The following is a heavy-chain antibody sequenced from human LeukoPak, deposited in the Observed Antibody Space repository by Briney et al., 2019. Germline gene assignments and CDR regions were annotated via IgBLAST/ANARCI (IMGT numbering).Heavy chain of an antibody. D-gene: IGHD3-22*01. CDR3: ARNRDSSGYYVFDY. J-gene: IGHJ4*02. Sequence: GASVRVSCKASGYTFTGYYMHWVRQAPGQGLEWMGWINPNSGGRNYAQKFQGRVTMTRDTSISTAYMELSRLRSDDTAVYYCARNRDSSGYYVFDYWGQGTLVTVSS. CDR1: GYTFTGYY. CDR2: INPNSGGR. V-gene: IGHV1-2*02.